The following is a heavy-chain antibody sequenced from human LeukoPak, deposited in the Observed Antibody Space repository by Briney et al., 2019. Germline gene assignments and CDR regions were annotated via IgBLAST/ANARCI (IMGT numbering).Heavy chain of an antibody. J-gene: IGHJ3*02. CDR2: ISYDGSNK. D-gene: IGHD6-6*01. Sequence: GGSLRLSCAASGFTFSSYGMHWVRQAPGKGLEWVAVISYDGSNKYYADSVKGRFTISRDNSKNTLYLQMNSLRAEDTAVYYCARARGPIAARRGDAFDIWGQGTMVTVSS. V-gene: IGHV3-30*03. CDR3: ARARGPIAARRGDAFDI. CDR1: GFTFSSYG.